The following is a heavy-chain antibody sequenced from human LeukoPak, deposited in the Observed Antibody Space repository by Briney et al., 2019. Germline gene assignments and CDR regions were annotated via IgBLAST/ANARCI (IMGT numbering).Heavy chain of an antibody. CDR3: AREGGYDPFEY. D-gene: IGHD5-12*01. CDR2: IDADGSSA. CDR1: GFTFSSYA. J-gene: IGHJ4*02. Sequence: GGSLRLSCAASGFTFSSYAMHWVRQAPGKGLVWVSRIDADGSSATYADSVKGRFTISRDNAKNTLYLQMSSLRAEDTAVYYCAREGGYDPFEYWGQGTLVTVSS. V-gene: IGHV3-74*01.